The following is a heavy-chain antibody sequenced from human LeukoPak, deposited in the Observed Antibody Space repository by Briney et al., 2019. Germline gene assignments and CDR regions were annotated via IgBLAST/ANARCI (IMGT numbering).Heavy chain of an antibody. CDR3: ARDPWLGY. CDR2: IYYSGST. CDR1: GGSISSYY. V-gene: IGHV4-59*01. D-gene: IGHD5-18*01. Sequence: SETLSLTCTVSGGSISSYYWSWVRPPPRKGLEWSGYIYYSGSTNYNPSLKRRVTISVDTSKNQFSLKASSVTAADMAVYYWARDPWLGYWGQGTLVTVSS. J-gene: IGHJ4*02.